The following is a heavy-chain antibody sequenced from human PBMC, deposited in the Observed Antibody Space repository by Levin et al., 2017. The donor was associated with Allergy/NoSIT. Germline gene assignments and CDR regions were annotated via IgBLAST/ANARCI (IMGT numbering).Heavy chain of an antibody. Sequence: GGSLRLSCAASGFSFSDYYMSWIRQAPGTGLEWVSYISTTTTYYADSVKGRFTISRDNAKNSLYLQMNSLRAEDTAVYFCTRASTVAGPADYWGQGTLVTVSS. CDR1: GFSFSDYY. V-gene: IGHV3-11*05. D-gene: IGHD6-19*01. CDR2: ISTTTT. CDR3: TRASTVAGPADY. J-gene: IGHJ4*02.